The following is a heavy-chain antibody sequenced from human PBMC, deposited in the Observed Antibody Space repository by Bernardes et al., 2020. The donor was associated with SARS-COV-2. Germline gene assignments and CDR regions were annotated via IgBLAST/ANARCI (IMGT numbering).Heavy chain of an antibody. CDR2: IWHDGSRE. D-gene: IGHD4-17*01. Sequence: MHCVQKTPGKELECVAVIWHDGSREYYVDSVKGRFAISRDNSNNTLYLQMNNLRVEDTALYRCATEDGEWLESWGQGTLVNVS. V-gene: IGHV3-33*01. J-gene: IGHJ5*02. CDR3: ATEDGEWLES.